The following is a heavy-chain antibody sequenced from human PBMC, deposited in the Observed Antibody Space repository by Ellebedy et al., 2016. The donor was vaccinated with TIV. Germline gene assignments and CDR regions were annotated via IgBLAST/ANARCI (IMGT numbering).Heavy chain of an antibody. D-gene: IGHD3-3*01. CDR2: INPSGGST. J-gene: IGHJ4*02. CDR3: ARSSFGNGYYGSIDY. CDR1: GYTFTNYY. V-gene: IGHV1-46*01. Sequence: AASVQVSCKASGYTFTNYYMHWVRQAPGQGLEWMGKINPSGGSTSNAHHLQGRISMTRDTSTSTVYMELSSLRSEDTAMYYCARSSFGNGYYGSIDYWGQGTLVTVSS.